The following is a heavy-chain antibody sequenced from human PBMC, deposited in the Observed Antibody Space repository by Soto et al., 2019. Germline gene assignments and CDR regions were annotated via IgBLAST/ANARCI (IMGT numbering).Heavy chain of an antibody. Sequence: SETLSLTCAVSGGSISSYYWSWIRQPPGKGLEWVGYVYYSGTTNYNPSLKSRVTISLDTSKNQFSLNLDFVTAADTAVYYCATGRYYFGSEYWGQGTLVTVSS. CDR1: GGSISSYY. CDR3: ATGRYYFGSEY. D-gene: IGHD3-10*01. V-gene: IGHV4-59*01. J-gene: IGHJ4*02. CDR2: VYYSGTT.